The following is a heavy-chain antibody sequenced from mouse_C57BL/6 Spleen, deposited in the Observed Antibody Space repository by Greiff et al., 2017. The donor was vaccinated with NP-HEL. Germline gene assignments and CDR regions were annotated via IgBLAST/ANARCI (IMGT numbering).Heavy chain of an antibody. CDR2: INPYNGGT. V-gene: IGHV1-19*01. CDR3: ARRNYAGYFDV. Sequence: VQLQQSGPVLVKPGASVKMSCKASGYTFTDYYMNWVKQSHGKSLEWIGVINPYNGGTSYNQKFKGKATLTVDKSSSTAYMELNSLTSEDSAVYYCARRNYAGYFDVWGTGTTVTVSS. J-gene: IGHJ1*03. D-gene: IGHD2-4*01. CDR1: GYTFTDYY.